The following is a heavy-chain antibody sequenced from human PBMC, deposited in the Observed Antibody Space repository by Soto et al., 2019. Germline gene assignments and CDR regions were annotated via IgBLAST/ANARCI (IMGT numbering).Heavy chain of an antibody. CDR2: IYSGGST. Sequence: GGSLRLSCAASGFTVSSNYMSWVRQAPGKGLEWVSVIYSGGSTYYADSVKGRFTISRDNSKNTLYLQMNSLRAEDTAVYYCARAKAAAGTYFDYWGQGTLVTVSS. CDR3: ARAKAAAGTYFDY. CDR1: GFTVSSNY. V-gene: IGHV3-66*01. J-gene: IGHJ4*02. D-gene: IGHD6-13*01.